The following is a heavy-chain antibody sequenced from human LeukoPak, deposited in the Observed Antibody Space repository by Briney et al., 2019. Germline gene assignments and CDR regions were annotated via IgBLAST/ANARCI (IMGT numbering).Heavy chain of an antibody. CDR3: ARNNVSRIVATIRGFDY. CDR1: GFSISSDYY. J-gene: IGHJ4*02. CDR2: IYHDGST. D-gene: IGHD5-12*01. V-gene: IGHV4-38-2*02. Sequence: PSETLSLTCTVFGFSISSDYYWGWIRQPPGEGLAWTATIYHDGSTYYNPSLKGRVIISLDTSKNQFSLTLTYVTAADTAVYYCARNNVSRIVATIRGFDYWGQRTLVTVSS.